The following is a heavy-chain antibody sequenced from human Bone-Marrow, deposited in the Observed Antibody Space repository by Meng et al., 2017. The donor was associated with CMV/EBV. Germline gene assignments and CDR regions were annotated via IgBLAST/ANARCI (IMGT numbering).Heavy chain of an antibody. V-gene: IGHV3-15*01. CDR2: IKSKTDGGTT. Sequence: GESLKISWAASGFTFSNGWMSWVRPAPRKGLEWVGRIKSKTDGGTTDYAAPVKGRFTISRDDSKNTLYQQMNSLKTEDTAVYYCHLRSTRCSSTSCRGYFGYWGQGTRVTSFS. CDR3: HLRSTRCSSTSCRGYFGY. D-gene: IGHD2-2*01. CDR1: GFTFSNGW. J-gene: IGHJ4*01.